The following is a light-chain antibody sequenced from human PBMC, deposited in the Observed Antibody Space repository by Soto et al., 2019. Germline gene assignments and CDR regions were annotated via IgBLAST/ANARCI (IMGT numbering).Light chain of an antibody. Sequence: EILLTQSPGTLSLSPGERATLSCRASQSVSSYLAWYQQKPGQAPRLLIYDASNRATGIPARLSGSGSGTDFTLTIRSLEPEDFAVYYCQQRSNWLTFGGGTKVDIK. V-gene: IGKV3-11*01. CDR2: DAS. CDR1: QSVSSY. J-gene: IGKJ4*01. CDR3: QQRSNWLT.